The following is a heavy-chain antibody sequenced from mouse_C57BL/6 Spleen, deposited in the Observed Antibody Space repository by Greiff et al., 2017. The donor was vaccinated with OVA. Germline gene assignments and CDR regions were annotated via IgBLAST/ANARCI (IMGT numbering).Heavy chain of an antibody. J-gene: IGHJ4*01. CDR1: GYTFTSYW. V-gene: IGHV1-59*01. CDR2: IDPSDSYT. Sequence: QVQLQQPGAELVRPGTSVTLSCKASGYTFTSYWMHWVKQRPGQGLEWIGVIDPSDSYTNYNQKFKGKATLTVDTSSSTAYMQLSSLTSEDSAVYYCAKEARAMDYWGQGTSVTVSS. D-gene: IGHD3-1*01. CDR3: AKEARAMDY.